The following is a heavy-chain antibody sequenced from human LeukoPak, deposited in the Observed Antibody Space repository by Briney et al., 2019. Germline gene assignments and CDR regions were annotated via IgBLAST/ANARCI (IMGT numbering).Heavy chain of an antibody. V-gene: IGHV3-23*01. CDR2: ISGSGGST. CDR1: GFTFSSYA. J-gene: IGHJ4*02. D-gene: IGHD2-2*01. Sequence: GGSLRLSCAASGFTFSSYAMSWVRQAPGKGLEWVSAISGSGGSTYYADSVKGRFTIPRDNYKNTLYLQMNSLRAEDTAVYYCAKNDEYQPPALFDYWGQGTLVTVSS. CDR3: AKNDEYQPPALFDY.